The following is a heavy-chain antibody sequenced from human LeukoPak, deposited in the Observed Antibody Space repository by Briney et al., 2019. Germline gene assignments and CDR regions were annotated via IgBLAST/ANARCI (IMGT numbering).Heavy chain of an antibody. V-gene: IGHV3-20*04. Sequence: PGGSLRLSCAASGFTFDDYGMSWVRQAPGKGLEWVSGINWNGGSTGYADSVKGRFTISRDNAKNSLYLQMNSLRAEDTAVYYCARVRFDFWSGYTTYYFDYWGQGTLVTVSS. CDR2: INWNGGST. CDR1: GFTFDDYG. CDR3: ARVRFDFWSGYTTYYFDY. J-gene: IGHJ4*02. D-gene: IGHD3-3*01.